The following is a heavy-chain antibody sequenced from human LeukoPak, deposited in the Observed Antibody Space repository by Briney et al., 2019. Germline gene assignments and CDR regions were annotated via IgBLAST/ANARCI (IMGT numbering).Heavy chain of an antibody. CDR2: IWYDGSNK. CDR3: ARDRSLAPYSSSSPFDY. Sequence: GGSLRLSCAASGFTFSSYGMHWVRQAAGKGLEWVAVIWYDGSNKYYADSVKGRFTISRDNSKNTLYLQMNSLRAEDTAVYYCARDRSLAPYSSSSPFDYWGQGTLVTVSS. J-gene: IGHJ4*02. D-gene: IGHD6-6*01. V-gene: IGHV3-33*01. CDR1: GFTFSSYG.